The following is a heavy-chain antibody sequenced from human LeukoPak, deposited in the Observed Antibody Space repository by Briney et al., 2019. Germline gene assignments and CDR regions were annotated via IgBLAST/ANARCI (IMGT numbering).Heavy chain of an antibody. D-gene: IGHD2-2*01. Sequence: GGSLRLSCAASGFTFSSYSMNWVRQAPGKGLEWVSYISSSSSTIYYADSVKGRFTISRDNAKNSLYLQMNSLRAEDTAVYYCARDRGYCSSTSCLSHDYWGQGTLVTVSS. CDR3: ARDRGYCSSTSCLSHDY. J-gene: IGHJ4*02. V-gene: IGHV3-48*04. CDR1: GFTFSSYS. CDR2: ISSSSSTI.